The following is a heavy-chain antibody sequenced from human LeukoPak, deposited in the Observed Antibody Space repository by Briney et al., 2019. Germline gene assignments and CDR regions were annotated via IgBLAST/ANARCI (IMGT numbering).Heavy chain of an antibody. CDR1: GYSFTSYW. CDR3: ASTYSGSSTPFDY. CDR2: IYPGDSDT. D-gene: IGHD1-26*01. V-gene: IGHV5-51*01. J-gene: IGHJ4*02. Sequence: GESLKISCKGSGYSFTSYWIGWVRQMPGKGLEWMGIIYPGDSDTGYSPSFQGQVTISADKSISTAYLQWSSLKASDTAMYYCASTYSGSSTPFDYWGQGTLVTVSS.